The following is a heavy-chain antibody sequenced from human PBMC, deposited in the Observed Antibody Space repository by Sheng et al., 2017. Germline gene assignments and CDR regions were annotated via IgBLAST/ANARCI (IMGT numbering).Heavy chain of an antibody. CDR1: RGSVSSYD. J-gene: IGHJ5*02. CDR3: AMDKAPRGKRWFAP. Sequence: QVQLQESGPGLVKPSETLSLNCAVSRGSVSSYDWAWIRQTPGNKLEFIGHMYQDGTTYYNPSLKSRVTISRDMSKNLLSLELTTVTNADTALYFCAMDKAPRGKRWFAPWGQGTLVTVSS. V-gene: IGHV4-59*02. D-gene: IGHD1-26*01. CDR2: MYQDGTT.